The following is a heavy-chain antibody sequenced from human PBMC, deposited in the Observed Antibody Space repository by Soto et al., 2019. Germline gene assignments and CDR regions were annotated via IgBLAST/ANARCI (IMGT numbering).Heavy chain of an antibody. CDR3: ARHFSGGSGLNWFDP. CDR1: GGSISSSSYY. CDR2: IYSSGST. V-gene: IGHV4-39*01. Sequence: QLQLQESGPGLVKPSETLSLTCTVSGGSISSSSYYWVWIRQPPGKGLEWIWSIYSSGSTYYNPSLISRVTISVDTSKYQFSLRLSAVTAADTAVYYCARHFSGGSGLNWFDPWGQGTLVTVSS. D-gene: IGHD2-15*01. J-gene: IGHJ5*02.